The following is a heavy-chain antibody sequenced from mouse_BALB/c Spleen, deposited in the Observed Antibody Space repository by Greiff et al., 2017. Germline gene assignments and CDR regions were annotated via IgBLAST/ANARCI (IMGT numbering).Heavy chain of an antibody. CDR3: ASGTGVFDY. Sequence: QVQLQQSGAELAKPGASVKMSCKASGYTFTSYWMHWVKQRPGQGLEWIGYINPSTGYTEYNQKFKDKATLTADKSSSTAYMQLSSLTSEDSAVYYCASGTGVFDYWGQGTTLTVSS. CDR2: INPSTGYT. J-gene: IGHJ2*01. CDR1: GYTFTSYW. D-gene: IGHD3-3*01. V-gene: IGHV1-7*01.